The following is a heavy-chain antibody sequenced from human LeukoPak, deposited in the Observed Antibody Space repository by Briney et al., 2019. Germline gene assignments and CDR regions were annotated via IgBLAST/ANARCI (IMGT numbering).Heavy chain of an antibody. J-gene: IGHJ4*02. CDR2: INPNSGGT. CDR3: ARVGRIDWLDGIDY. CDR1: GYTFTCYY. D-gene: IGHD3-9*01. V-gene: IGHV1-2*02. Sequence: ASVKVSCKASGYTFTCYYMHWVRQAPGQGLEWMGWINPNSGGTNYAQKFQGRVTMTRDTSISTAYMELSRLRSDDTAVYYCARVGRIDWLDGIDYWGQGTLVTVSS.